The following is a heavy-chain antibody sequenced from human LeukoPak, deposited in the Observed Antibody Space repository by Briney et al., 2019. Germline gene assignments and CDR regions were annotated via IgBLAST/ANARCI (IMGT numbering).Heavy chain of an antibody. Sequence: ASVKVSCKASGLSLTHDGISWVRQAPGQGLEWMGIINPSGGSTSYAQKFQGRVTMTRDTSTSTVYMELSSLRSEDTAVYYCARMVSNYFDYWGQGTLVTVSS. CDR2: INPSGGST. CDR3: ARMVSNYFDY. CDR1: GLSLTHDG. V-gene: IGHV1-46*01. J-gene: IGHJ4*02. D-gene: IGHD2-8*01.